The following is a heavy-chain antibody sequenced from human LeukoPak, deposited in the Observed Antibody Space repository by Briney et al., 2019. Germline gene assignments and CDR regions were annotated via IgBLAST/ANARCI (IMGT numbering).Heavy chain of an antibody. CDR3: ARTMVSDAFDI. Sequence: SETLSLTCTVSGGSISSSNYSWGWIRQPPGKGLEWIGNIYYSGTTYYNPSLKSRVTISVDTSKNQFSLKLSSVTAADTAVYYCARTMVSDAFDIWGQGTMVTVSS. D-gene: IGHD4/OR15-4a*01. J-gene: IGHJ3*02. CDR2: IYYSGTT. CDR1: GGSISSSNYS. V-gene: IGHV4-39*01.